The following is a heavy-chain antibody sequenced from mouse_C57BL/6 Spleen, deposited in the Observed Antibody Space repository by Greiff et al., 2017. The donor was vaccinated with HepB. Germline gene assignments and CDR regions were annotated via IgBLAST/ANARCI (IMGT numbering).Heavy chain of an antibody. CDR2: IWSGGST. V-gene: IGHV2-2*01. Sequence: VQLQQSGPGLVQPSQSLSITCTVSGFSLTSYGVHWVRQSPGKGLEWLGVIWSGGSTDYNAAFISRLSISKDNSKSQVFFKMNSLQADDTAIYYCASTYYDYDRAWFAYWGQGTLVTVSA. J-gene: IGHJ3*01. CDR1: GFSLTSYG. D-gene: IGHD2-4*01. CDR3: ASTYYDYDRAWFAY.